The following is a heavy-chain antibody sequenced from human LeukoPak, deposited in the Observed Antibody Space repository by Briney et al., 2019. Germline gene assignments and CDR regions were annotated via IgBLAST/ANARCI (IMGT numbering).Heavy chain of an antibody. CDR1: GGSFSGYY. CDR2: TNHSGST. J-gene: IGHJ4*02. CDR3: ARSIAVAGTPFDY. Sequence: SETLSLTCAVYGGSFSGYYWSWIRQPPGKGLEWIGETNHSGSTNYNPSLKSRVTISVDTSKNQFSLKLSSVTAADTAVYYCARSIAVAGTPFDYWGQGTLVTVSS. D-gene: IGHD6-19*01. V-gene: IGHV4-34*01.